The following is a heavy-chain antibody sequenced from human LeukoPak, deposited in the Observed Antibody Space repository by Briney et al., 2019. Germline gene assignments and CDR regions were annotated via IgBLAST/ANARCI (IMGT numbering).Heavy chain of an antibody. CDR3: ARVVPDSSGSSYYYYYMDV. CDR2: IRYDGSNK. J-gene: IGHJ6*03. V-gene: IGHV3-30*02. Sequence: PGGSLRLSCAASGFTFSSYGMHWVRQAPGKGLEWVAFIRYDGSNKYYADSVKGRFTISRDNSKNTLYLQMNSLRAEDTAVYYCARVVPDSSGSSYYYYYMDVWGKGTTVTISS. CDR1: GFTFSSYG. D-gene: IGHD3-22*01.